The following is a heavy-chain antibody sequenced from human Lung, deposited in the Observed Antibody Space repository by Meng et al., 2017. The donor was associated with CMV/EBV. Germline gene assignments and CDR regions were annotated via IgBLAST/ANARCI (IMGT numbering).Heavy chain of an antibody. V-gene: IGHV3-7*04. CDR1: GFTFSSYW. CDR3: ARAIVVPAAPYYYYYGMDV. CDR2: IKQGGSEK. J-gene: IGHJ6*02. D-gene: IGHD2-2*01. Sequence: GESXKISCAASGFTFSSYWMSWVRQAPGKGLEWVANIKQGGSEKYYVDSVKGRFTISRDNAKNSLYLQMNSLRAEDTAVYYCARAIVVPAAPYYYYYGMDVWXQWTTVTVSS.